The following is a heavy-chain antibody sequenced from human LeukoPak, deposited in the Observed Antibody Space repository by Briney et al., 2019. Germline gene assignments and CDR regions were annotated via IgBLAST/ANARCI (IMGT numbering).Heavy chain of an antibody. J-gene: IGHJ6*02. CDR3: AGRKYYYDSSGYPYPGMDV. CDR1: GGSISSSSYY. V-gene: IGHV4-39*01. D-gene: IGHD3-22*01. Sequence: SETLSLTCTVSGGSISSSSYYWGWIRQPPGKGLEWIGSIYYSGSTYYNPSLKSRVTISVDTSKNQFSLKLSSVTAADTAVYYCAGRKYYYDSSGYPYPGMDVWGQGTTVTVSS. CDR2: IYYSGST.